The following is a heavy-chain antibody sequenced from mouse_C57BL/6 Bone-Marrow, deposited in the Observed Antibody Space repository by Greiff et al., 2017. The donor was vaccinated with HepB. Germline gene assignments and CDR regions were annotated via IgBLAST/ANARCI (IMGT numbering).Heavy chain of an antibody. V-gene: IGHV1-7*01. CDR1: GYTFTSYW. CDR2: INPSSGYT. Sequence: QVQLKQSGAELAKPGASVKLSCKASGYTFTSYWMHWVKQRPGQGLEWIGYINPSSGYTKYNQKFKDKATLTADKSSSTAYMQLSSLTYEDSAVYYCARPDDYDERDFDYWGQGTTLTVSS. J-gene: IGHJ2*01. D-gene: IGHD2-4*01. CDR3: ARPDDYDERDFDY.